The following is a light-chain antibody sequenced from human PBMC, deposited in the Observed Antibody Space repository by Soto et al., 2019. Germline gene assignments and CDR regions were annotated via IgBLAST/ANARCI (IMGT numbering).Light chain of an antibody. V-gene: IGKV3-11*01. J-gene: IGKJ1*01. Sequence: EIVLTQSPATLSLSLGERATLSCRASQSVSSKLAWYQNKPGQDPRLLIYDASTRAAAIPARFSGSGSGTDFTLTISRVEPEDFAVYDCQQRSNWPRTVGQGTKGEIK. CDR2: DAS. CDR1: QSVSSK. CDR3: QQRSNWPRT.